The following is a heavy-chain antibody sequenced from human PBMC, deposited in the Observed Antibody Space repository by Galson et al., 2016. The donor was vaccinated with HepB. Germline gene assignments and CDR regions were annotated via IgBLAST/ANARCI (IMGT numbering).Heavy chain of an antibody. Sequence: SETLSLTCTVSGGSVSSGSYYWSWIRQPPGKGLEWIGYIYYSGSTNYNPSLKSRVTISVDTSKNQFSLKLSSVTAADTAVYYCARPFGGPPGGEHWYFDLWGRGTLVTVSS. D-gene: IGHD4-23*01. CDR2: IYYSGST. CDR1: GGSVSSGSYY. J-gene: IGHJ2*01. CDR3: ARPFGGPPGGEHWYFDL. V-gene: IGHV4-61*01.